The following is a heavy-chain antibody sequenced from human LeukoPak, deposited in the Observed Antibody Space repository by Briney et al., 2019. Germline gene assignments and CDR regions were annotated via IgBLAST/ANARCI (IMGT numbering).Heavy chain of an antibody. V-gene: IGHV4-59*01. J-gene: IGHJ4*02. CDR1: GGSISSYY. Sequence: SETLSHTCTVSGGSISSYYWSWIRQPPGKGLEWIGYIYYSGSTNYNPSLKSRVTISVDTSKNQFSLKLSSVTAADTAVYYCARVNTYYYDSSGYYYHYYFDYWGQGTLVTVSS. CDR3: ARVNTYYYDSSGYYYHYYFDY. D-gene: IGHD3-22*01. CDR2: IYYSGST.